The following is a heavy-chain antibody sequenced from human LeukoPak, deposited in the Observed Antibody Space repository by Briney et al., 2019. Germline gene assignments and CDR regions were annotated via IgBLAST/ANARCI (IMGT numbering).Heavy chain of an antibody. CDR3: AREAEADEGEPAIKGLDP. D-gene: IGHD2-21*02. Sequence: GASVKVSCKASGYTFTTHYIHWVRQPPGQELEWMGVINPRSGTTSNGQNFQGRVTMTRDTSTSTVYMELSSLRSDDTAMYYCAREAEADEGEPAIKGLDPWGQGTLVTVSS. J-gene: IGHJ5*02. CDR1: GYTFTTHY. CDR2: INPRSGTT. V-gene: IGHV1-46*01.